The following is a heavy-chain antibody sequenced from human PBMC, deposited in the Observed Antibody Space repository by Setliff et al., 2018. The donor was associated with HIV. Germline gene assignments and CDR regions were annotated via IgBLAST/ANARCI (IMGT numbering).Heavy chain of an antibody. CDR2: ISGSGGST. CDR1: GFTFSSYA. J-gene: IGHJ4*02. CDR3: AKDRTVVVITIFDY. Sequence: PGGSLRLSCAASGFTFSSYAMSWVRQAPGKGLEWVSAISGSGGSTYYAGSVKGRFTISRDNSKNTLYLQMNSLRAEDTAVYYCAKDRTVVVITIFDYWGQGTLVTVSS. D-gene: IGHD3-22*01. V-gene: IGHV3-23*01.